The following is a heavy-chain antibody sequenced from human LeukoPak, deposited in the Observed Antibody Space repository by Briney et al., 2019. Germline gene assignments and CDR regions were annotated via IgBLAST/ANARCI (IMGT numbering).Heavy chain of an antibody. CDR2: IYYSGST. J-gene: IGHJ4*02. D-gene: IGHD3-10*01. Sequence: SETLSLTCTVSGGSISSSSYYWGWIRQPPGKGLEWIGSIYYSGSTYYNPSLKSRVTISVDTSKNQFSLKLSSVTAADTAVYYCARIPLILVRGVDYWGQGTLVTVSS. CDR1: GGSISSSSYY. CDR3: ARIPLILVRGVDY. V-gene: IGHV4-39*01.